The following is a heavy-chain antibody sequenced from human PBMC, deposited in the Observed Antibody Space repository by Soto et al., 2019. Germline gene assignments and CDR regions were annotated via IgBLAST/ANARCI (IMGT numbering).Heavy chain of an antibody. V-gene: IGHV4-4*07. D-gene: IGHD6-6*01. CDR2: IYTSGST. J-gene: IGHJ6*02. CDR3: ARVRIATRTGAYGMDV. Sequence: QVQLQESGPGLVKPSETLSLTCTVSGGSISSYYWSWIRQPAGKGLEWIGRIYTSGSTNYNPSIKSRVTMSVDTSKSQFSLKLSSVTAADTAVYYCARVRIATRTGAYGMDVWGQGTTVTVSS. CDR1: GGSISSYY.